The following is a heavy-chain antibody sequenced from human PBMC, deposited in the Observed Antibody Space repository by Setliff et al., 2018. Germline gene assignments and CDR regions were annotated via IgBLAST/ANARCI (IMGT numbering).Heavy chain of an antibody. D-gene: IGHD6-13*01. V-gene: IGHV1-69*05. Sequence: SVKVSCKASGATFSSYGISWVRQAPGQGLEWMGGTIPMFGTTEYAQKFQGRLTIITDESTNTAFMQLSSLRSDDTAVYYCVRAGQLDYFQHWGQGTLVTVSS. CDR2: TIPMFGTT. CDR3: VRAGQLDYFQH. CDR1: GATFSSYG. J-gene: IGHJ1*01.